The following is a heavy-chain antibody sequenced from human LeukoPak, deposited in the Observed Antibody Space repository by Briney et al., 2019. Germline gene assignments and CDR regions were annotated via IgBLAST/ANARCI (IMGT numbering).Heavy chain of an antibody. CDR3: AKAQEGLWFGESNAFDI. CDR1: GFAFSSYA. CDR2: ISWNSGSI. V-gene: IGHV3-9*03. D-gene: IGHD3-10*01. Sequence: PGGSLRLSCAASGFAFSSYAMSWVRQAPGKGLEWVSGISWNSGSIGYADSVKGRFTISRDNAKNSLYLQMNSLRAEDMALYYCAKAQEGLWFGESNAFDIWGQGTMVTVSS. J-gene: IGHJ3*02.